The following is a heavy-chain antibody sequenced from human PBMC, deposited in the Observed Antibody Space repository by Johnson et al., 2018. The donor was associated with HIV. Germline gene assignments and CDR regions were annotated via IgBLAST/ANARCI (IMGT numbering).Heavy chain of an antibody. Sequence: QVQLVESGGGVVQPGRSLRLSCAASGFIFSTYPMHWVRQAPGKGLEWVTFISYDGSNKYYADSGKGRFTISRDNSKNTLYLQMNSLRAEDTAVYYCTGEVTAQLGGGACRSYAFDIWGQGTMVTVSS. CDR3: TGEVTAQLGGGACRSYAFDI. D-gene: IGHD2-21*02. J-gene: IGHJ3*02. CDR2: ISYDGSNK. V-gene: IGHV3-30*04. CDR1: GFIFSTYP.